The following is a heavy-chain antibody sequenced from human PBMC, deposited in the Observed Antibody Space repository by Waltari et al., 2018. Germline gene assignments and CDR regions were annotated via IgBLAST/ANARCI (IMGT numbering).Heavy chain of an antibody. D-gene: IGHD3-9*01. V-gene: IGHV4-59*01. Sequence: QVQLQESGPGLVKPSETLSLTCTVSGGSISSYYWSWIRQPPGKGLEWIGYRYYSGSTNYNPSLKSRGTISVDTSKNQFSLKRSSVTAADTAVYYCAREISDILTGQYFDYWGQGTLVTVSS. CDR1: GGSISSYY. J-gene: IGHJ4*02. CDR2: RYYSGST. CDR3: AREISDILTGQYFDY.